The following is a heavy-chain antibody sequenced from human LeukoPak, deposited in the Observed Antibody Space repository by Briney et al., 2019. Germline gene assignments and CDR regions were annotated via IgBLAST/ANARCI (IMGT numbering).Heavy chain of an antibody. CDR3: AREPLHRNIEVAAGAY. Sequence: QSGGSLRLSCAASGFTFSSYAMHWVRQAPGKGLEWVAAISFDGKKKYFADFVKGRFTISRDNSKSTLDLQMNSLGTEDTAVYFCAREPLHRNIEVAAGAYWGQGTLVTVSS. J-gene: IGHJ4*02. CDR2: ISFDGKKK. CDR1: GFTFSSYA. V-gene: IGHV3-30*04. D-gene: IGHD6-19*01.